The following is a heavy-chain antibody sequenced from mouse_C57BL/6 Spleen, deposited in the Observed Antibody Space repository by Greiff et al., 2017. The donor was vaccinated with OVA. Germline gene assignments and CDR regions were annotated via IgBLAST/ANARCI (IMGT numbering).Heavy chain of an antibody. J-gene: IGHJ3*01. CDR2: ISYDGSN. CDR3: ARLYYDYEFAY. CDR1: GYSITSGYY. Sequence: EVKLVESGPGLVKPSQSLSLTCSVTGYSITSGYYWNWIRQFPGNKLEWMGYISYDGSNNYNPSLKNRISITRDTSKNQFFLKLNSVTTEDTATYYCARLYYDYEFAYWGQGTLVTVSA. V-gene: IGHV3-6*01. D-gene: IGHD2-4*01.